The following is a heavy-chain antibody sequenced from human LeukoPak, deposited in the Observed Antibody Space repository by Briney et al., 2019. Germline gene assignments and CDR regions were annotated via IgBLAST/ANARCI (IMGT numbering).Heavy chain of an antibody. D-gene: IGHD5-24*01. V-gene: IGHV4-34*01. CDR1: GGSFSKYF. CDR2: INHSGST. Sequence: SETLSLTCAVYGGSFSKYFWTWIRQPPGKGLEWIGEINHSGSTNYNPSLKSRVTISLDMSKNQFSLKLSSVTAADTAVYYCARVRDGYNFWGIDYWGQGTLVTVSS. J-gene: IGHJ4*02. CDR3: ARVRDGYNFWGIDY.